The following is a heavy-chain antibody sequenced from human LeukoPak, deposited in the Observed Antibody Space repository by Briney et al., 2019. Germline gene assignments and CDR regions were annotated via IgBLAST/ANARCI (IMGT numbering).Heavy chain of an antibody. CDR3: ARDPEGWLRYIFDY. Sequence: KTGGSLRLSCAASGFTFSSYAMHWVRQAPGKGLEWVAVISYDGSNKYYADSVKGRFTISRDNSKNTLYLQMNSLRAEDTAVYYCARDPEGWLRYIFDYWGQGTLVTVSS. D-gene: IGHD5-12*01. CDR2: ISYDGSNK. J-gene: IGHJ4*02. V-gene: IGHV3-30-3*01. CDR1: GFTFSSYA.